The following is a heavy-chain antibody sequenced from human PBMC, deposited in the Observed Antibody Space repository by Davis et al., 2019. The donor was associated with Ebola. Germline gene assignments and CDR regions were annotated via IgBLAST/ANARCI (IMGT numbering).Heavy chain of an antibody. CDR1: GYTFTSYG. Sequence: AASVKVSCKASGYTFTSYGISWVRQAPGQGLEWMGWISAYNGNTNYAQKLQGRVTMTTDTSTSTAYMELRSLRSEDTAVYYCASEGGSKGELSLLVYFDYWGQGTLVTVSS. D-gene: IGHD3-16*02. J-gene: IGHJ4*02. V-gene: IGHV1-18*01. CDR3: ASEGGSKGELSLLVYFDY. CDR2: ISAYNGNT.